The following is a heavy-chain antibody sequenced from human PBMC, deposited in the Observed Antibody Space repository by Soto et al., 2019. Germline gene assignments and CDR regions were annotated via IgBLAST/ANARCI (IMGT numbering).Heavy chain of an antibody. J-gene: IGHJ6*03. CDR3: ARDSYYDFWSGYYSEYYYYYMDV. CDR2: IYYSGST. D-gene: IGHD3-3*01. V-gene: IGHV4-31*03. Sequence: QVQLQESGPGLVKPSQTLSLTCTVSGGSISSGGYYWSWIRPHPGEGLEWIGYIYYSGSTYYNPSLKSRDTISVDTSKNQFSLKLSSVTAADTAVYYCARDSYYDFWSGYYSEYYYYYMDVWGKGTTVTVSS. CDR1: GGSISSGGYY.